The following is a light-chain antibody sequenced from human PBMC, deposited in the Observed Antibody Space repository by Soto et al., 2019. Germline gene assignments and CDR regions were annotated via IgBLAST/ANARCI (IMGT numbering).Light chain of an antibody. V-gene: IGKV3-20*01. CDR3: QQYGSSPYT. J-gene: IGKJ2*01. CDR1: QSVSSNY. CDR2: GAS. Sequence: EIVLTQSPGTLSLSPGERATLSCRASQSVSSNYLAWYQQKPGQAPRLHIYGASSRATGIPDRFSGSGSGTDFTLTISRLEPEDFAVYYCQQYGSSPYTFGQGTKVDIK.